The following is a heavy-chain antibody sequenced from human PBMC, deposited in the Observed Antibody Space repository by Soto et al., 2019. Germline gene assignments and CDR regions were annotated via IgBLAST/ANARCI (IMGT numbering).Heavy chain of an antibody. CDR2: IIPIFGTT. CDR3: ARDPPARQYDRSGYYSN. V-gene: IGHV1-69*01. CDR1: GVTFSSYA. Sequence: QVQLVQSGAEVKKPGSSVKVSCKASGVTFSSYAISWVRQAPGQGLEWMGGIIPIFGTTDYAQKFQGRVTIAADETTSTAYMELRSLSSEDTAVYYCARDPPARQYDRSGYYSNWGQGTRVTVSS. D-gene: IGHD3-22*01. J-gene: IGHJ4*02.